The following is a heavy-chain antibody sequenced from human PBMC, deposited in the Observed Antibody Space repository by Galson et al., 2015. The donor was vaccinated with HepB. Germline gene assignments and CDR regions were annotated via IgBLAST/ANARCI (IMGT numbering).Heavy chain of an antibody. V-gene: IGHV1-8*01. CDR1: GYTFTSYD. J-gene: IGHJ4*02. Sequence: SVKVSCKASGYTFTSYDIIWVRQATGQGLEWMGWMNPNSGNTGYAQTFQGRVSMTRDTSINTAYMDLSSLRREDTALYYCARRRSGRGGNTAFDYWGQGTLVTVSS. D-gene: IGHD3-3*01. CDR3: ARRRSGRGGNTAFDY. CDR2: MNPNSGNT.